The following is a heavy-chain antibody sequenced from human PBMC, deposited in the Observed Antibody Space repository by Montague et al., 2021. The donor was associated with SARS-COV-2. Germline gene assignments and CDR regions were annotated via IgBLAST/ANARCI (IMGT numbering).Heavy chain of an antibody. V-gene: IGHV4-59*01. CDR3: ARGDYYDSTGYYDY. CDR2: IYYSGRT. Sequence: SETLSLTCTVSGGSISSYYWSWIRQPPGKGLEWIGYIYYSGRTNYNPSLKSRVTISVDTSKNQFSLKVRSVTAADTAVYYCARGDYYDSTGYYDYWGQGTLVTVSS. CDR1: GGSISSYY. J-gene: IGHJ4*01. D-gene: IGHD3-22*01.